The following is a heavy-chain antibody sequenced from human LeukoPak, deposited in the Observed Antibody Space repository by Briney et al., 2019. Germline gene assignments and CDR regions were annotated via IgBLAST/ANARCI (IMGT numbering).Heavy chain of an antibody. CDR2: ISGYNGNT. Sequence: ASVKVSCKASGYTFTSYGINWVRQAPGQELEWMGWISGYNGNTNYAQKLQGRVTMTTDTSTTTAYMEPRSLVSDDTAVYYCARGSTVRYYYDSSGYYRGAVDYWGQGTLVTVSS. CDR3: ARGSTVRYYYDSSGYYRGAVDY. V-gene: IGHV1-18*01. J-gene: IGHJ4*02. D-gene: IGHD3-22*01. CDR1: GYTFTSYG.